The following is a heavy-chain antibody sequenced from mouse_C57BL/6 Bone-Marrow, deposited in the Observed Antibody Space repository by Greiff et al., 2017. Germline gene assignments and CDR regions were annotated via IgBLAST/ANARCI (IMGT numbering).Heavy chain of an antibody. Sequence: QVQLQQPGAELVMPGASVKLSCKASGYTFTSYWMHWVKQRPGQGLEWIGEIDPSDSYTNYNQKFKGKSTLTVDKSSSTAYMQLSSLTSEDSAVYYCARSGDSNYVYYYAMDDWGQGTSVTVSS. J-gene: IGHJ4*01. CDR1: GYTFTSYW. D-gene: IGHD2-5*01. V-gene: IGHV1-69*01. CDR2: IDPSDSYT. CDR3: ARSGDSNYVYYYAMDD.